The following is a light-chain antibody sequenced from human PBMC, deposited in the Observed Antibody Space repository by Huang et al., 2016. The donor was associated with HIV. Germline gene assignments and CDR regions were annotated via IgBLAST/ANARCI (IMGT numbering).Light chain of an antibody. CDR1: QNINTY. Sequence: DIEMTQSPSSLSASVGDRVTISCRAGQNINTYLNCVQQKPGEAPKLLIYGASNLHSGVPLRFRGAGSGTYFTLTITSLQPEDFATYFCQQTFTAPPEDTFGQGTKLQI. CDR3: QQTFTAPPEDT. CDR2: GAS. J-gene: IGKJ2*01. V-gene: IGKV1-39*01.